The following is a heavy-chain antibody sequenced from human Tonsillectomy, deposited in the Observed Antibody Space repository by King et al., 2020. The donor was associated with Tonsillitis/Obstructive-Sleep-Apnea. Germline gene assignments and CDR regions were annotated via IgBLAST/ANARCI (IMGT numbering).Heavy chain of an antibody. J-gene: IGHJ3*02. CDR3: TRGDCSSVSCYKEDAFDI. Sequence: EVQLVESGGGLVKPGRSLRLSCTASGFTFGAYARSWFRQASGKGMEWGGFIRSKDYGGTAGNAASVKGRFTISRDDSKCIGYLQMSSLKTEDTAVYYCTRGDCSSVSCYKEDAFDIWGQGTMVTVSS. CDR1: GFTFGAYA. CDR2: IRSKDYGGTA. V-gene: IGHV3-49*05. D-gene: IGHD2-15*01.